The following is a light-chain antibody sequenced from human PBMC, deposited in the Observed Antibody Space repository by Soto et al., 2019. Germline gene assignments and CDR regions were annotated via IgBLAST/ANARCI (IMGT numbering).Light chain of an antibody. V-gene: IGKV1-5*01. CDR3: QQYNSYWT. CDR1: QSISSW. Sequence: DIQMTQSPSTLSASVGDRVTITCRAGQSISSWLAWYQQKPGKAPKLLIYDASSLENGVPSRFSRSGSGTEFPLTISTLQHDHFATYYCQQYNSYWTFGQGTKV. J-gene: IGKJ1*01. CDR2: DAS.